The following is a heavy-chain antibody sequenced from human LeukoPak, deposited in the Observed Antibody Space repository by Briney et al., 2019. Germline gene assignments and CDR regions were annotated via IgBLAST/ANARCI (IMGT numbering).Heavy chain of an antibody. CDR3: ARGRVYCSSTSCYKGVGYYYYYMDV. V-gene: IGHV4-34*01. Sequence: SETLSLTCVVYGGSFSGYYWSWIRQPPGKGLEWIGEINHSGSTNYNPSLKRRVTISVDTSKNQFSLKLSSVTAADTAVYYCARGRVYCSSTSCYKGVGYYYYYMDVWGKGTTVTVSS. D-gene: IGHD2-2*02. CDR2: INHSGST. CDR1: GGSFSGYY. J-gene: IGHJ6*03.